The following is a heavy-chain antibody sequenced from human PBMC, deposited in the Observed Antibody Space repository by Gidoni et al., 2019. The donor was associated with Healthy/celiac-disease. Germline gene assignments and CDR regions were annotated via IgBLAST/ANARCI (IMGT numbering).Heavy chain of an antibody. CDR1: GFTFSRYW. V-gene: IGHV3-7*01. CDR2: IKQDGSEK. D-gene: IGHD3-3*01. CDR3: ARDDYDFWSGYRSNAFDI. J-gene: IGHJ3*02. Sequence: EVQLVESGGGLVQPGGSLRLSCAASGFTFSRYWMSWVRQAQGKGLEWVANIKQDGSEKYYVDSVKGRFTSSRDNANNSLYLQMNSLRAEDTAVYYCARDDYDFWSGYRSNAFDIWGQGTMVTVSS.